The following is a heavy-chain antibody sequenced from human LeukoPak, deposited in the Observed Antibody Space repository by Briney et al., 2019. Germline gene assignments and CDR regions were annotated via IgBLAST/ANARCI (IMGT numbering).Heavy chain of an antibody. D-gene: IGHD3-9*01. CDR1: GGSISSSNW. CDR2: IYHSGST. Sequence: SGTLSLTCAVSGGSISSSNWWSWVRQPPGKGLEWIGEIYHSGSTNYNPSLKSRVTISVDKSKNQFSLKLSSVTAADTAVYYCARDRSHYDILTGYTGVGAFDIWGQGTMVTVSS. V-gene: IGHV4-4*02. J-gene: IGHJ3*02. CDR3: ARDRSHYDILTGYTGVGAFDI.